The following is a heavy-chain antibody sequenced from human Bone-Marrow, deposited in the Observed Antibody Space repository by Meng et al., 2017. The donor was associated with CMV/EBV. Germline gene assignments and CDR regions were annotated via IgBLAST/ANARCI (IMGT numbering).Heavy chain of an antibody. D-gene: IGHD2-2*01. CDR3: ARKVVPAALSWFDP. CDR1: GFTFRDFY. CDR2: ISSSGSTI. Sequence: SGFTFRDFYMSWIRPAPVKGLDWVSYISSSGSTIYYADSVKGRFTISRDNAKNSLYLQMNSLSAEDTAVYYCARKVVPAALSWFDPWGQGTLVTVSS. J-gene: IGHJ5*02. V-gene: IGHV3-11*01.